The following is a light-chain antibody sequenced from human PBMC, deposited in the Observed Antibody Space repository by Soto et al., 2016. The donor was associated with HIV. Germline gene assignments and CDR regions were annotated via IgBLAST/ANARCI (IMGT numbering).Light chain of an antibody. J-gene: IGKJ4*01. CDR1: QDISNY. Sequence: DIQTTQSPSSLSASVGDRVTITCQASQDISNYLSWYHQKPGKAPKLLIYDASNLEAGVPSRFSGSGSGTDFTFTISSLQPEDIATYYCQQYYNVPLTFGGGTKMEIK. V-gene: IGKV1-33*01. CDR2: DAS. CDR3: QQYYNVPLT.